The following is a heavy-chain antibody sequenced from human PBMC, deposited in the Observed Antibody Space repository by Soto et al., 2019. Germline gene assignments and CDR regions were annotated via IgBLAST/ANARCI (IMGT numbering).Heavy chain of an antibody. D-gene: IGHD2-2*01. Sequence: QVQLVQSGAEVKKPGSSVKLSCKASGGPFSSYHISWVRQAPGQGLEWVGRIIPILGRANNAQHFQGRVTITADTPPNTAYMELSSLTSEDTAVYYCAVVGGTTSSNWLDPCGHGTLVTVSP. CDR3: AVVGGTTSSNWLDP. J-gene: IGHJ5*02. V-gene: IGHV1-69*02. CDR1: GGPFSSYH. CDR2: IIPILGRA.